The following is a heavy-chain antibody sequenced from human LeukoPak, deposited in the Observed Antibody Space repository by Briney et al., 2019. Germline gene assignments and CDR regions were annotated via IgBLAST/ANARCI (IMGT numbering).Heavy chain of an antibody. Sequence: PSETLSLTCLVSGGSLDNSNFYWVWIRQPPGKGLEWIGSIYYTGTTYYNPSLKSRVTISKDTSDQFSLKLSSVTAADTAVYYCARAYSSSPYYYYYMDVWGKGTTVTVSS. J-gene: IGHJ6*03. D-gene: IGHD6-6*01. CDR1: GGSLDNSNFY. CDR2: IYYTGTT. CDR3: ARAYSSSPYYYYYMDV. V-gene: IGHV4-39*07.